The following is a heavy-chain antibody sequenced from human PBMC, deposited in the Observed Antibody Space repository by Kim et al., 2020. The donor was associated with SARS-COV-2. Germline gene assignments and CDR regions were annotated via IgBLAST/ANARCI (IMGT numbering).Heavy chain of an antibody. CDR2: IYYSGST. V-gene: IGHV4-59*13. CDR3: ARDRGVVVAATPYYYGMDV. J-gene: IGHJ6*02. CDR1: GGSISSYY. Sequence: SETLSLTCTVSGGSISSYYWSWIRQPPGKGLEWIGYIYYSGSTNYNPSLKSRVTISVDTSKNQFSLKLSSVTAADTAVYYCARDRGVVVAATPYYYGMDVWGQGTTVTVSS. D-gene: IGHD2-15*01.